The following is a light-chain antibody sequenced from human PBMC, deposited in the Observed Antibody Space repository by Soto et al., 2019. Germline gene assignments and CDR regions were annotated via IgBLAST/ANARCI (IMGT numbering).Light chain of an antibody. J-gene: IGLJ1*01. Sequence: SYELTQPPSVSVAPGQTARITCGGNNIGSKSVHWYQQKPGQAPVLVVDDDSDRPSGIPERFSGSNSGNTAYLTISGLQVEDEAEYFCFSFTTTSTHVFGTGTKVTVL. CDR1: NIGSKS. V-gene: IGLV3-21*02. CDR2: DDS. CDR3: FSFTTTSTHV.